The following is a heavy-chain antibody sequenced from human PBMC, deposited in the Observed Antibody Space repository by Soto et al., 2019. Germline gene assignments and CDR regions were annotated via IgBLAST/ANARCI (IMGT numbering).Heavy chain of an antibody. J-gene: IGHJ6*02. CDR2: IYPGDSDT. Sequence: PGESLKISCKGSGYSLTSYWIGWVRQMPGKGLEWMGIIYPGDSDTRYSPSFQGQVTISADKSISTAYLQWSSLKASDTAMYYCASTDSGYSYGADYYYYGMDVWGQGTTVTVSS. CDR3: ASTDSGYSYGADYYYYGMDV. V-gene: IGHV5-51*01. CDR1: GYSLTSYW. D-gene: IGHD5-18*01.